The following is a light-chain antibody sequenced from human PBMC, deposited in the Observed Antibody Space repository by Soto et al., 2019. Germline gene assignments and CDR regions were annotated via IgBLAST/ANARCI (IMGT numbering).Light chain of an antibody. J-gene: IGKJ2*01. CDR1: QSVRNSY. Sequence: EIRWTQSQGTLSLSPGERATLSCRASQSVRNSYLAWYQQKPGQAPRLLIYCASGRATGIPGRFSGSGSGTDFTLTISILEPEDFAVYYCQKYGSSPYTFGQGTKLEI. CDR2: CAS. V-gene: IGKV3-20*01. CDR3: QKYGSSPYT.